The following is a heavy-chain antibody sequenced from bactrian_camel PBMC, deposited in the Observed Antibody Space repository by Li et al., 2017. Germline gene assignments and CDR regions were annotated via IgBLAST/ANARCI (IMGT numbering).Heavy chain of an antibody. CDR1: GFTFSLWS. V-gene: IGHV3S55*01. D-gene: IGHD6*01. CDR3: AADARQYAGSWRSLVADSFDY. J-gene: IGHJ4*01. CDR2: IDAENTA. Sequence: HVQPVESGGGSVQAGGSLRLSCATSGFTFSLWSIAWFRQAPGKEREGVATIDAENTATYGKSVKGRFTISKDNAKNTLYLQMNSLKPEDTAMYYCAADARQYAGSWRSLVADSFDYWGQGTQVTVS.